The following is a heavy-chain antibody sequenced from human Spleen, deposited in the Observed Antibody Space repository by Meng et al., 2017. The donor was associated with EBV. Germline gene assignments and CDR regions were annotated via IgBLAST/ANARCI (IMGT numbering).Heavy chain of an antibody. Sequence: QVQLVQFGAEVKKPGASVKISCEAFGYTFRSYGIHWVRQVPGQGLEWMGRINGGDGDTKYSQKFQGRITITRDTSAYIGYMELTSLTFEDTAVYFCARPRVDDWFDPWGQGTLVTVSS. CDR2: INGGDGDT. CDR1: GYTFRSYG. D-gene: IGHD2-2*01. V-gene: IGHV1-3*01. J-gene: IGHJ5*02. CDR3: ARPRVDDWFDP.